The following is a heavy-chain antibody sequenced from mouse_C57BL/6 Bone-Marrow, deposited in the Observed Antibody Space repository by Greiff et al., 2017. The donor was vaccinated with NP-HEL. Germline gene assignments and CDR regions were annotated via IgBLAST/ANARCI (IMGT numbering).Heavy chain of an antibody. CDR3: ARPDYYRYFDV. CDR2: ISSGGSYT. Sequence: DVKLVESGGDLVKPGGSLKLSCAASGFTFSSYGMSWVRQTPDKRLEWVATISSGGSYTYYPDSVQGRFTISRDNAKNTLYLQMSSLKSEDTAMYYCARPDYYRYFDVWGTGTTVTVSS. D-gene: IGHD2-13*01. J-gene: IGHJ1*03. CDR1: GFTFSSYG. V-gene: IGHV5-6*02.